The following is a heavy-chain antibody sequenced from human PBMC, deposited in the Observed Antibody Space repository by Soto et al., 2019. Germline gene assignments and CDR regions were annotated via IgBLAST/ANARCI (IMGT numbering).Heavy chain of an antibody. V-gene: IGHV5-51*01. D-gene: IGHD3-9*01. J-gene: IGHJ4*02. CDR2: IYPDDSDT. CDR3: ARRDMLTGYVYFDY. Sequence: PGESLKISCKGSGYRFTNYWIGWVRQMPGKGLEWMGIIYPDDSDTRYSPSFQGHVTISADKSISTAYLQWSSLKASDSATYYCARRDMLTGYVYFDYWGQATQVTVSS. CDR1: GYRFTNYW.